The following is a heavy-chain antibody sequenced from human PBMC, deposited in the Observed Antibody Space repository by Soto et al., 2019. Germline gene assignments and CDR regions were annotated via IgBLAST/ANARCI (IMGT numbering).Heavy chain of an antibody. V-gene: IGHV1-18*01. J-gene: IGHJ5*02. D-gene: IGHD3-22*01. CDR2: ISAYNGNT. CDR3: ATDPYYYDSSGSPFEP. CDR1: GYTFTSYG. Sequence: GASVKVSCKASGYTFTSYGISWVRQAPGQGLEWMGWISAYNGNTNYAQKLQGRVTMTTDTSTSTAYMELRSLRSDDTAVYYCATDPYYYDSSGSPFEPWGQGTLVTVSS.